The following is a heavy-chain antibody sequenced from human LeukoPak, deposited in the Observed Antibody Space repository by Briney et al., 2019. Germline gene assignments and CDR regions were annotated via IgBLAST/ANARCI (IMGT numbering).Heavy chain of an antibody. CDR1: GFTLSGDY. D-gene: IGHD6-13*01. Sequence: RGSLRLSCAASGFTLSGDYMNWVRQAPGKGLEWVSYISSSGKTIYYADSTKGQFTVSRDNAKNSLYLQMNSLRAEDTAVYYCATTSIAAAVPGCFDYWGQGTLVTAFS. CDR2: ISSSGKTI. CDR3: ATTSIAAAVPGCFDY. V-gene: IGHV3-11*04. J-gene: IGHJ4*02.